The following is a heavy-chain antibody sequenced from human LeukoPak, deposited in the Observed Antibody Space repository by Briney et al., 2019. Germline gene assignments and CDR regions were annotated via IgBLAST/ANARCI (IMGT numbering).Heavy chain of an antibody. CDR1: GYTFTSYG. CDR2: ISAYNGNT. CDR3: ARGVRGYYYDSSGYYYFDY. Sequence: ASVKVSCKASGYTFTSYGISWVRQAPGQGLEWMGWISAYNGNTNYAQKLQGRVTMTTDTSTSTAYMELRSLRSDDTAVYYCARGVRGYYYDSSGYYYFDYWGQGTLVTVSS. J-gene: IGHJ4*02. D-gene: IGHD3-22*01. V-gene: IGHV1-18*01.